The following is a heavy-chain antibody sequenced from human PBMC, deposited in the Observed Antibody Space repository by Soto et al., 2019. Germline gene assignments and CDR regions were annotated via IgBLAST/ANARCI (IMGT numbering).Heavy chain of an antibody. J-gene: IGHJ4*02. V-gene: IGHV3-21*02. Sequence: EVQLVESGGGLVKPGGSLRLSCAASGFTLSSYSLNWVRQAPGKGLEWDSSISSTSSYIFYADSVKGQFTISRDNAKNSLYLQLNSLRVEDTAVYYCARVDHMINGFDYWGQGTVVSVSS. D-gene: IGHD3-22*01. CDR2: ISSTSSYI. CDR3: ARVDHMINGFDY. CDR1: GFTLSSYS.